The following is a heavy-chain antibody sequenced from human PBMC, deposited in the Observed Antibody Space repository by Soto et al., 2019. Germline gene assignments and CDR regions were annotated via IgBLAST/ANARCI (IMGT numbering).Heavy chain of an antibody. D-gene: IGHD3-16*02. CDR1: GVSISSYY. J-gene: IGHJ4*02. CDR2: IYTSGST. CDR3: ARDRGSYRVFDY. Sequence: QVQLQESGPGLVKPSETLALTCTVSGVSISSYYWSWIRQPAGKGLEWIGRIYTSGSTNYNPSLKSRVTMSVDTSKNQCSLKLSSVTSADTAVYYCARDRGSYRVFDYWGQGTLVTVSS. V-gene: IGHV4-4*07.